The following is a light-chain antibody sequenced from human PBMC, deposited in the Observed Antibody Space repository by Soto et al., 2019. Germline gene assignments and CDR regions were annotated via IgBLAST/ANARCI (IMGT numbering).Light chain of an antibody. CDR1: QSIARTY. V-gene: IGKV3-20*01. Sequence: EVVLTQSPGTLSLSPGERATLSCRASQSIARTYLAWYQQKPGQAPRLLIYDISTRATGIPDRFSASGSGTDFTLTFSGLETEDFAVYYCQQYGYSPITFGQGTRLEIK. J-gene: IGKJ5*01. CDR2: DIS. CDR3: QQYGYSPIT.